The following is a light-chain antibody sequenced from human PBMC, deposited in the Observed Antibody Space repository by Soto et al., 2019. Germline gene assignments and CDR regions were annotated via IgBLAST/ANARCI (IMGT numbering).Light chain of an antibody. V-gene: IGKV3-20*01. CDR2: DAS. J-gene: IGKJ1*01. CDR1: QSVSSY. Sequence: EIVLTQSPATLSLSPLERATLSFMASQSVSSYLAWYQQKPGQTPRLLIYDASSRATGIPDRFSGSGSGTDFTLTISRLEPEDFAVYHCQQYGRSPWTFGQGTKVDIK. CDR3: QQYGRSPWT.